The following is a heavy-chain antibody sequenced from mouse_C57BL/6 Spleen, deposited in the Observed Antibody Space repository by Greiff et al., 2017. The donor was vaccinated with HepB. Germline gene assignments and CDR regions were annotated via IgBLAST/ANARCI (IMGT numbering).Heavy chain of an antibody. D-gene: IGHD4-1*01. V-gene: IGHV1-82*01. CDR3: ARYWDGGYYFDY. CDR2: IYPGDGDT. Sequence: QVQLQQSGPELVKPGASVKISCKASGYAFSSSWMNWVKQRPGKGLEWIGRIYPGDGDTNYNGKFKGKATLTADKSSSTAYMQLSSLTSEDSAVYFCARYWDGGYYFDYGGQGTTLTGSS. J-gene: IGHJ2*01. CDR1: GYAFSSSW.